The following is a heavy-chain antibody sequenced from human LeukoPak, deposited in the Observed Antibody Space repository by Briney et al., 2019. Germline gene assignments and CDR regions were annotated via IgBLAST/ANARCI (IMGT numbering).Heavy chain of an antibody. CDR3: AKDSAFGGEDS. V-gene: IGHV3-23*01. J-gene: IGHJ4*02. D-gene: IGHD3-16*01. CDR2: IHNGDGTT. CDR1: GFTHNSYN. Sequence: GGSLTLPCTASGFTHNSYNMNWVRRATGKGLEWVSAIHNGDGTTFYTDSEKGRLPLHRDNSKNTLFLQIHSQRAEHAAVYSCAKDSAFGGEDSRGQGALGTVSS.